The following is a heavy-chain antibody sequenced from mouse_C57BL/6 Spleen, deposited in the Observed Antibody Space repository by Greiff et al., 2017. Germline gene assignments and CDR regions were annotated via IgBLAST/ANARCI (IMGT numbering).Heavy chain of an antibody. J-gene: IGHJ4*01. CDR3: ARKGGINYYAMDY. V-gene: IGHV1-69*01. CDR1: GYTFTSYW. CDR2: IDPSDSYT. Sequence: QVQLQQPGAELVMPGASVKLSCKASGYTFTSYWMHWVKQRPGQGLEWIGEIDPSDSYTNYNQKFKGKSTLTVDKSSSTAYKQLSSLTSEDSAVYYCARKGGINYYAMDYWGQGTSVTVSS.